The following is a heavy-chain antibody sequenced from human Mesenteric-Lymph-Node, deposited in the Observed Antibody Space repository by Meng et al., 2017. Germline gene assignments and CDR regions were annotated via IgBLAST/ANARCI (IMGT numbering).Heavy chain of an antibody. CDR1: GGSFSGYY. J-gene: IGHJ4*02. V-gene: IGHV4-34*01. CDR3: ARSPYSGSALPFFDY. D-gene: IGHD1-26*01. Sequence: QVPLKEGGAGLLNPSETLSLTCAVYGGSFSGYYWSWIRQPPGKGLEWIGEINHSGSTNYNPSLKSRVTISVDTSKNQFSLKLSSVTAADTAVYYCARSPYSGSALPFFDYWGQGSLVTVSS. CDR2: INHSGST.